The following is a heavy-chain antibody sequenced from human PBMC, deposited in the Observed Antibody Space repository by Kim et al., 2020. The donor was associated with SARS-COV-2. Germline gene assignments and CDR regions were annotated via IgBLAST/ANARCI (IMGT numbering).Heavy chain of an antibody. V-gene: IGHV3-48*01. D-gene: IGHD2-21*01. J-gene: IGHJ6*02. CDR1: GFTFSDSA. Sequence: GGSLRLSCAASGFTFSDSAMNWVRQAPGKGLEWISFITPSAGTIFYEDSVKGRFTSSRDNANKPLYLKMNGLRPEDTAVYYWANSPPRVTVTNSFYGMDVWGQGTTVTVSS. CDR3: ANSPPRVTVTNSFYGMDV. CDR2: ITPSAGTI.